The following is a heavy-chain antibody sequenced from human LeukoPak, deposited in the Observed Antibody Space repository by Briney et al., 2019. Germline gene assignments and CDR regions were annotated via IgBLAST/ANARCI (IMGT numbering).Heavy chain of an antibody. CDR2: ISGSGGST. CDR3: AKYIVVVPAAMLDYYYYGMDV. V-gene: IGHV3-23*01. Sequence: GGSLRLSCAASGFTFSSYAMSWVRQAPGKGLEWVSAISGSGGSTYYADSVKGRFTISRDNSKNTLYQQMNSLRAEDTAVYYCAKYIVVVPAAMLDYYYYGMDVWGQGTTVTVSS. D-gene: IGHD2-2*01. CDR1: GFTFSSYA. J-gene: IGHJ6*02.